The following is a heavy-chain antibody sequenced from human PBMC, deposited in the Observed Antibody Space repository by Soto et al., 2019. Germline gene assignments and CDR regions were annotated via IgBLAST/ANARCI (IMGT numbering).Heavy chain of an antibody. CDR3: AGGLWSFRMYYHLDY. Sequence: ALRLSCAASGFTLSSYAMHWVRQAPVKGLEWVAVISYDGSNKYYADSVKGRFTISRDNSKNTLYLQMNSLRAEDTAVYYCAGGLWSFRMYYHLDYWGQGTLVTVSS. V-gene: IGHV3-30-3*01. D-gene: IGHD3-3*01. CDR2: ISYDGSNK. J-gene: IGHJ4*02. CDR1: GFTLSSYA.